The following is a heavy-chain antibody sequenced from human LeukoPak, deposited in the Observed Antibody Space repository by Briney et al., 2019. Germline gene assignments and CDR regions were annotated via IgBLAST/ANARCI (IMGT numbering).Heavy chain of an antibody. CDR3: ARTRSSGVSCYSCYYYYMDV. Sequence: ASVKVSCKASGYTFTGYYMHWVRQAPGQGLEWMGWINPNSGGTNYAQKFQGRVTMTRDTSISTAYMELSRLRSDDTAVYYCARTRSSGVSCYSCYYYYMDVWGKGTTVTISS. CDR1: GYTFTGYY. D-gene: IGHD2-15*01. J-gene: IGHJ6*03. CDR2: INPNSGGT. V-gene: IGHV1-2*02.